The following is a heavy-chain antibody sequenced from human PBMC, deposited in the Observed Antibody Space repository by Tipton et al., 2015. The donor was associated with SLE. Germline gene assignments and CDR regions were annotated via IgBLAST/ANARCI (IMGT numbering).Heavy chain of an antibody. Sequence: SLRLSCAASGFTFSAYSMNWVRQAPGKGLEWVSSISTTSSYIYYADSLKGRFTISRDNARNSLYLQMNSLRAEDTAVYYCARDLSIAPAATGDGTFDIWGQGTMVSVSS. D-gene: IGHD2-2*01. J-gene: IGHJ3*02. CDR1: GFTFSAYS. V-gene: IGHV3-21*01. CDR3: ARDLSIAPAATGDGTFDI. CDR2: ISTTSSYI.